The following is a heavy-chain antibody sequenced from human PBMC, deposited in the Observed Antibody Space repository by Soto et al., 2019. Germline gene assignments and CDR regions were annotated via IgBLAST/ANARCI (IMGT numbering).Heavy chain of an antibody. V-gene: IGHV1-18*01. CDR1: GYTFTSYG. Sequence: ASVKVSCKASGYTFTSYGISWVRQAPGQGLEWMGWISAYNGNTNYAQKLQGRVTMTTDTSTSTAYMELRSLRSDDTAVYYCARERYPSSSSAFDIWGQGTMVTVSS. CDR3: ARERYPSSSSAFDI. CDR2: ISAYNGNT. J-gene: IGHJ3*02. D-gene: IGHD6-6*01.